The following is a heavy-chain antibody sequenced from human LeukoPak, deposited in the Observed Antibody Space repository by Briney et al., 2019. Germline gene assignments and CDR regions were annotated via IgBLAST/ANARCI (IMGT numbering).Heavy chain of an antibody. V-gene: IGHV1-18*01. J-gene: IGHJ4*02. CDR3: ARSGNILEPAGLDY. D-gene: IGHD3-3*01. CDR2: ISAYNGNT. Sequence: ASVKVSCKASGYTFTSYGISWVRQAPGQGLEWMGWISAYNGNTNYAQKLQGRVTMTTDISTSTAYMELRSLRSDDTAVYYCARSGNILEPAGLDYWGQGTLVTVSS. CDR1: GYTFTSYG.